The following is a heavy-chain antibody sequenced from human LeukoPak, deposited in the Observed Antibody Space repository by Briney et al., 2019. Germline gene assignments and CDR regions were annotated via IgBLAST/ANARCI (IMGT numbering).Heavy chain of an antibody. J-gene: IGHJ6*03. V-gene: IGHV4-38-2*02. Sequence: SETLSLTCTVSAYSISSGHFWGWIRQPPGKGLEWIGSINHRGNTYYNPSLKSRVTISVDTSKNQFSLKLSSVTAADTAVYYCARGPIITMVRGVSYYYYYYMDVWGKGTTVTVSS. CDR2: INHRGNT. CDR1: AYSISSGHF. D-gene: IGHD3-10*01. CDR3: ARGPIITMVRGVSYYYYYYMDV.